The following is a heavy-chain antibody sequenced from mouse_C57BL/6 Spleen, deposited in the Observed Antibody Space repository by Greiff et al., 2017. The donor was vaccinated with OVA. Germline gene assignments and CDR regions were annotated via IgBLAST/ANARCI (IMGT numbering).Heavy chain of an antibody. CDR1: GYTFTDYE. D-gene: IGHD1-1*01. CDR2: IDPETGGT. CDR3: TYYYGSFYYFDY. V-gene: IGHV1-15*01. Sequence: QVQLQQSGAELVRPGASVTLSCKASGYTFTDYEMHWVKQTPVHGLEWIGAIDPETGGTAYNQKFKGKAILTADKSSSTAYMELRSLTSEDSAVYYCTYYYGSFYYFDYWGQGTTLTVSS. J-gene: IGHJ2*01.